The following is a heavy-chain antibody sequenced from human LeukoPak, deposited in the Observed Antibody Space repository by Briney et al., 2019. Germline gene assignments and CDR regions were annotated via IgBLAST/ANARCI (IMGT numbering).Heavy chain of an antibody. Sequence: GGSLRLSCAASGFTFSSYSMNWVRQAPGKGLEWVSSISSSSSYIYYADSVKGRFTISRDNAKNSLYLQMNSLRAEDTAVYYCARDWNQKYYYYYYMDVWGKGTTVTVSS. CDR2: ISSSSSYI. CDR3: ARDWNQKYYYYYYMDV. V-gene: IGHV3-21*01. D-gene: IGHD1-1*01. CDR1: GFTFSSYS. J-gene: IGHJ6*03.